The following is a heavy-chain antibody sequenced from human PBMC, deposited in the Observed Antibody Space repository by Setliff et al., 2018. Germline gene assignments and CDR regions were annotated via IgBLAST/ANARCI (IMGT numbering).Heavy chain of an antibody. Sequence: PSETLSLTCAVSGASTTTYYWSWIRQPPGKGLEWIGYVFYGGSIKFNPPLKSRASISVDTTKNQFSLRLISVTAADTAIYYCARHLGPWDPVDYWGPGTLVTVSS. CDR3: ARHLGPWDPVDY. J-gene: IGHJ4*02. V-gene: IGHV4-59*08. CDR2: VFYGGSI. D-gene: IGHD1-26*01. CDR1: GASTTTYY.